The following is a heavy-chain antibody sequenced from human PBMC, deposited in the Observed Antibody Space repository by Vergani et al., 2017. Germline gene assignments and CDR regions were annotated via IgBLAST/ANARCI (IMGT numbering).Heavy chain of an antibody. Sequence: EVELVQSGPEVRKPGESLKISCKGSEYSFGNYWIGWERQMPGKGLEWMGIIYRADSDTRYSPSFQGQVTISADKSISTAFLQWDSLKASDTALYYCARHTTYTDYWGQGTLVIVSS. CDR3: ARHTTYTDY. CDR2: IYRADSDT. J-gene: IGHJ4*02. D-gene: IGHD1-1*01. CDR1: EYSFGNYW. V-gene: IGHV5-51*01.